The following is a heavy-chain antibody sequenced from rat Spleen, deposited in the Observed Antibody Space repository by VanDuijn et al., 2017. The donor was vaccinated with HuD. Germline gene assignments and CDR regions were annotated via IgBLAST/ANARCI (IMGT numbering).Heavy chain of an antibody. Sequence: EVQLVESGGGLVQPGRSLKLSCAASGFTFSNYGMHWIRQAPTKGLEWVASISPSGGNTYYRDSVKGRFTISRDNAKNTQYLQMDSLRSEDTATYYCARGAHYYSGRYFDYWGQGTLVTVSS. J-gene: IGHJ3*01. CDR3: ARGAHYYSGRYFDY. CDR2: ISPSGGNT. V-gene: IGHV5-19*01. CDR1: GFTFSNYG. D-gene: IGHD1-1*01.